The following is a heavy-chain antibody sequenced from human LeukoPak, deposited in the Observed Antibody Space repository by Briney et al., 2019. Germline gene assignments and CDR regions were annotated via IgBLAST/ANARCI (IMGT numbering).Heavy chain of an antibody. J-gene: IGHJ4*02. CDR3: ASQSPACDY. Sequence: GASVKLTFKSSGSTFTIYGINWVREGPGQGLEWVGCISIYNGRTNYAQASQGRVTMTTDTSTSKAYLELRSLRSDDTAVYYCASQSPACDYWGQGTQVTVSS. CDR2: ISIYNGRT. V-gene: IGHV1-18*01. CDR1: GSTFTIYG.